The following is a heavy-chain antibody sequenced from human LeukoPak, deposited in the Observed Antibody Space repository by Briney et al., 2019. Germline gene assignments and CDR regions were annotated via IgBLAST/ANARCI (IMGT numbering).Heavy chain of an antibody. CDR1: GFTFGDYA. CDR3: TRVGGWSSSWAYYYYMDV. D-gene: IGHD6-13*01. V-gene: IGHV3-49*04. CDR2: IRSKAYGGTT. Sequence: GGSLRLSCTASGFTFGDYAMSWVRQAPGKGLEWVGFIRSKAYGGTTEYAASVKGRFTISRDDSKSIAYLQMNSLKTEDTAVYYCTRVGGWSSSWAYYYYMDVWGKGTTVTVSS. J-gene: IGHJ6*03.